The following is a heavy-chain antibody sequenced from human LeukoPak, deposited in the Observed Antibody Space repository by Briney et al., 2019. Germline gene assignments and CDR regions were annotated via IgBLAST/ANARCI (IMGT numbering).Heavy chain of an antibody. CDR2: ISVHSGQT. J-gene: IGHJ4*01. D-gene: IGHD3-22*01. CDR1: GYTFTSYG. CDR3: AREGYFYHTSNGDAH. Sequence: ASVTDSRKASGYTFTSYGVSWVRQAPGQGLEWMGRISVHSGQTNYVQKFQDRVTMTTDTSTSTAYMELRSLGSGDTAVYYCAREGYFYHTSNGDAHWGETTLVTVSS. V-gene: IGHV1-18*01.